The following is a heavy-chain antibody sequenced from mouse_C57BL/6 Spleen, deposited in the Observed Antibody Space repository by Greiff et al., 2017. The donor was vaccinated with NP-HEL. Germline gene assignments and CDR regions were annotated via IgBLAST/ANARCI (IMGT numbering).Heavy chain of an antibody. Sequence: QVQLQQSGPELVKPGASVKISCKASGYAFSSSWMNWVKQRPGKGLEWIGRFYPGDGDTNYNGKFKGKATLTADKSSSTAYMQLSSLTSEDSAVYFCARTTVVAHYYAMDYWGQGTSVTVSS. CDR1: GYAFSSSW. CDR2: FYPGDGDT. D-gene: IGHD1-1*01. V-gene: IGHV1-82*01. J-gene: IGHJ4*01. CDR3: ARTTVVAHYYAMDY.